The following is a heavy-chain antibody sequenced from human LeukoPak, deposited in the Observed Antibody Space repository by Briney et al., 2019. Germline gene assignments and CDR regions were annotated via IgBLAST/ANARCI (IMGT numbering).Heavy chain of an antibody. J-gene: IGHJ4*02. CDR2: IIPIFGTA. CDR1: GYTFTSYD. Sequence: ASVKALCKASGYTFTSYDISWVRQATGQGLEWMGGIIPIFGTANYAQKFQGRVTITADESTSTAYMELSSLRSEDTAVYYCASPYYYGSGSLIAVDDYWGQGTLVTVSS. CDR3: ASPYYYGSGSLIAVDDY. V-gene: IGHV1-69*13. D-gene: IGHD3-10*01.